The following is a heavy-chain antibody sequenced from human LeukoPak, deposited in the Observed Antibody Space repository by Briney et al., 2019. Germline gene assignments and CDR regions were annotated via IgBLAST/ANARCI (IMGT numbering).Heavy chain of an antibody. V-gene: IGHV4-59*08. D-gene: IGHD6-13*01. J-gene: IGHJ5*02. Sequence: SETLSLTCTVSGGSISSYYWSWIRQPPGKGLEWIGYIYYSGSTNYNPSLKSRVTISVDTSKNQFSLKLSSVTAADTAVYYCASGIAAAGTTWFDPWGQGTLVTVSS. CDR3: ASGIAAAGTTWFDP. CDR1: GGSISSYY. CDR2: IYYSGST.